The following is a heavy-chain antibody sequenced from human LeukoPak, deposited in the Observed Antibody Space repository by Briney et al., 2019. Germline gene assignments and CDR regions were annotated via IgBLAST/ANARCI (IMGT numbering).Heavy chain of an antibody. D-gene: IGHD3-3*01. V-gene: IGHV4-59*01. Sequence: SETLSLTCTVSGGSISSYYWSWIRQPPGKGLEWIGYIYYSGSTNYNPSLKSRVTISVDTSKNQFSLKLSSVTAADTAVYYCARGGIFWSGYYPRTYFDYWGQGTLVTVSS. J-gene: IGHJ4*02. CDR2: IYYSGST. CDR1: GGSISSYY. CDR3: ARGGIFWSGYYPRTYFDY.